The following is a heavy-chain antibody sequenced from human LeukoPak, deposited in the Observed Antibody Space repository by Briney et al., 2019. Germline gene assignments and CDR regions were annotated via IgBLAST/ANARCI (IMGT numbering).Heavy chain of an antibody. CDR1: GGSISSYY. CDR2: IYYSGST. J-gene: IGHJ5*02. CDR3: ARIAVAGTDWFDP. Sequence: SETLSLTCTVSGGSISSYYWSWIRQPPGKGLEWIGYIYYSGSTNCNPSLKSRVTISVDTSKNQFSLKLSSVTAADTAVYYCARIAVAGTDWFDPWGQGTLVTVSS. D-gene: IGHD6-19*01. V-gene: IGHV4-59*01.